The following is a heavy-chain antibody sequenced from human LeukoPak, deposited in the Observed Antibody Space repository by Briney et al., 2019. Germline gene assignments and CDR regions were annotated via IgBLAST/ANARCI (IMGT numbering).Heavy chain of an antibody. Sequence: GGSLRLSCAASGFTFSDYYMSWIRQAPGKGLEWVSYISSSGSTIYYADSVKGRFTISRGNAKNSLYLQVNSLRAEDTAVYYCARDIYGSGPPVGDTIDYWGQGTLVTVSS. CDR2: ISSSGSTI. D-gene: IGHD3-10*01. CDR3: ARDIYGSGPPVGDTIDY. V-gene: IGHV3-11*04. J-gene: IGHJ4*02. CDR1: GFTFSDYY.